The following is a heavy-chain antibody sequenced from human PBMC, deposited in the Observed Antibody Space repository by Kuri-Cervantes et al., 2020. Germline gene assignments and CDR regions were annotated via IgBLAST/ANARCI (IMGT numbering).Heavy chain of an antibody. V-gene: IGHV3-9*01. Sequence: GGSLRLSCAASGFTFDDYAMHWVRQAPGKGLEWVSGISWNSGSIGYADSVKGRFTISRDNAKNSLYLQMNSLRAEDTALYYCARDRDIVVVPARKKRLDAFDIWGQGTMVTVSS. J-gene: IGHJ3*02. D-gene: IGHD2-2*01. CDR2: ISWNSGSI. CDR3: ARDRDIVVVPARKKRLDAFDI. CDR1: GFTFDDYA.